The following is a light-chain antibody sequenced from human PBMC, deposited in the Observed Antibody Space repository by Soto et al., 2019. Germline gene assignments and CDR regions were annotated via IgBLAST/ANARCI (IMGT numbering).Light chain of an antibody. CDR3: QVWDSSSDHPV. Sequence: SYELTQPPSVSVAPGKTARITCGGNNIGSKSVHWYQQKPGQAPVLVIYYDSDRPSGIPERFSGSNSGNTATLPISRVEAGDEADYYCQVWDSSSDHPVFGGGTKLTVL. CDR2: YDS. CDR1: NIGSKS. V-gene: IGLV3-21*04. J-gene: IGLJ3*02.